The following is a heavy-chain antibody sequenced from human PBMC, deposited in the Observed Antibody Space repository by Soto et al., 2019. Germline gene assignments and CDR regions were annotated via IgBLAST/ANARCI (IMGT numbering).Heavy chain of an antibody. V-gene: IGHV4-39*01. CDR2: IHYSGST. Sequence: SETLSLTCRVSGDSISDTIYYWGWIRQPPGKGLEWIGSIHYSGSTQFHPSLKSRVTISVDTSKNEFSLRLSSVTAADTAVYYCARSGSYDFWSGYFRGYYGMDVWGQGTTVTVSS. J-gene: IGHJ6*02. CDR1: GDSISDTIYY. D-gene: IGHD3-3*01. CDR3: ARSGSYDFWSGYFRGYYGMDV.